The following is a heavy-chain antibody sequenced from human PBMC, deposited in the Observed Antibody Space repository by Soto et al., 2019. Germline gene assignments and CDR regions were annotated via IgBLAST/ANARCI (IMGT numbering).Heavy chain of an antibody. V-gene: IGHV3-21*01. J-gene: IGHJ4*02. D-gene: IGHD3-22*01. CDR1: GFTFSSYS. CDR3: ATFFGYYYDSSGGNY. Sequence: PGGSLRLSCAASGFTFSSYSMNWVRQAPGKGLEWVSSISSSSSYIYYADSVKGRFTISRDNAKNSLYLQMNSLRAEDTAVYYCATFFGYYYDSSGGNYCGQRSLVPVSA. CDR2: ISSSSSYI.